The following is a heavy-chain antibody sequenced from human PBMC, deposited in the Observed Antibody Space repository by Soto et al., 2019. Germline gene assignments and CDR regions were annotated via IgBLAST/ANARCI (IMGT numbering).Heavy chain of an antibody. V-gene: IGHV3-30-3*01. J-gene: IGHJ5*02. CDR3: ASTVTGFDP. CDR2: ISYDGSNK. CDR1: GFTFSSYA. Sequence: QMQLVESGGGVVQPGRSLRLSCAASGFTFSSYAMHWVRQAPGKGLEWVAVISYDGSNKYYADSVKGRFTISRDNSKNTLYLQMNSLRAEDTAVYYCASTVTGFDPWGQGTLVTVSS. D-gene: IGHD4-17*01.